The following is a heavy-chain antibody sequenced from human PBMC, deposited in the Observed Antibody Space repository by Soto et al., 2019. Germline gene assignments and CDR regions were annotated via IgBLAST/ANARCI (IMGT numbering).Heavy chain of an antibody. D-gene: IGHD3-22*01. Sequence: QVQLQESGPGLVKSSETLSLSCTVSAGSISSYYWTWIRQPPGKGLEWIGYVYYTGSTKYNPSLKTRVTISVDTSKNQFSLRLSSVTAADTAVYYCARGSYYDSSLHNDALDVWGRGTMVTVSS. CDR3: ARGSYYDSSLHNDALDV. CDR1: AGSISSYY. CDR2: VYYTGST. V-gene: IGHV4-59*01. J-gene: IGHJ3*01.